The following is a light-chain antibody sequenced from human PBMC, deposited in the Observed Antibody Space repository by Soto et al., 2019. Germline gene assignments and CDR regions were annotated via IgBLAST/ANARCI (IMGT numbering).Light chain of an antibody. V-gene: IGLV2-14*01. CDR1: SSDIGRYNYNY. CDR3: SSYTTSTTLV. CDR2: EVN. J-gene: IGLJ2*01. Sequence: QSALTQPASVSGSPGQSMTISCTGTSSDIGRYNYNYVSWYQQHPGKAPKLIIYEVNNRPSGVSDRFSGSKSVNTASLTISGLQADDEAYYHCSSYTTSTTLVFGGGTKLTVL.